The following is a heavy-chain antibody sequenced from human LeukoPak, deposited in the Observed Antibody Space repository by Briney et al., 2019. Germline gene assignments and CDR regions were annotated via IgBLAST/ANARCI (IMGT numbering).Heavy chain of an antibody. V-gene: IGHV3-23*01. CDR1: GFTFSNYA. CDR2: ISGSSGYT. J-gene: IGHJ4*02. CDR3: AKSSGSSRLYPLDD. Sequence: GGSLRLACAGSGFTFSNYAMSWVPPAPGQGLEGVSTISGSSGYTYYGDSVKGRFTISRDNSMNTLYLQMNSLRAEDTAVYYCAKSSGSSRLYPLDDWGQGTLVTVSS. D-gene: IGHD1-26*01.